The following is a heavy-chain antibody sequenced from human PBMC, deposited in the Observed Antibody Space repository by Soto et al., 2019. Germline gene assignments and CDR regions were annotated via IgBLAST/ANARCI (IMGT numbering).Heavy chain of an antibody. CDR2: ISWNSGSI. Sequence: GGSLRLSCAASGFTFDDYAMHWVRQAPGKGLEWVSGISWNSGSIGYADSVKGRFTISRDNAKNSLYLQMNSLRAEDTALYYCANGRVAGPIDYWGQGTLVTVSS. CDR1: GFTFDDYA. J-gene: IGHJ4*02. V-gene: IGHV3-9*01. CDR3: ANGRVAGPIDY. D-gene: IGHD6-19*01.